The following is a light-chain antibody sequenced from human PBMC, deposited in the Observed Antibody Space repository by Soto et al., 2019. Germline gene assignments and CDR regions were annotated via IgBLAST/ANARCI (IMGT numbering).Light chain of an antibody. CDR2: DAS. CDR1: QSVSSY. V-gene: IGKV3-11*01. J-gene: IGKJ4*02. CDR3: QQRSNWLLT. Sequence: IVLTQSAGILSLSPGERATLSWRASQSVSSYLAWYQQKPGQAPRLRTYDASNRATGIPARFSGSGSGTDCTLTISRLEPEDFAVYYCQQRSNWLLTFGEGTKVDIK.